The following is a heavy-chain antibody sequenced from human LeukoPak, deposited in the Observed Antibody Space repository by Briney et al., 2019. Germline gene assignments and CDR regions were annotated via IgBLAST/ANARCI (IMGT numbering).Heavy chain of an antibody. Sequence: PSETLSLTCTVSGDSISRYYWSWIRQPAGKGLQRIGRIYASGSTNYSPSLGSRVTLSVDTSKNQLSLNLTSVTAADTAVYYCARDSEARAFDYWGQGTPVTVSS. CDR1: GDSISRYY. J-gene: IGHJ4*02. D-gene: IGHD5-12*01. V-gene: IGHV4-4*07. CDR3: ARDSEARAFDY. CDR2: IYASGST.